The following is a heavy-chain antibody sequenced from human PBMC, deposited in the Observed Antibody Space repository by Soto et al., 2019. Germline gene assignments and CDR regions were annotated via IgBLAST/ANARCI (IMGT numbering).Heavy chain of an antibody. V-gene: IGHV4-61*08. Sequence: QVQLQESGPGLVKPSETLSLTCTVSGGSVSSGDYYWSWIRQPPGKGLEWIGYIYYSGNTNYNPSLKSPVIISVDPSKNLFSLKLTSVTAADTAVYYCARIPVDTSMIYWLDPWGQGTLVTVSS. D-gene: IGHD5-18*01. CDR2: IYYSGNT. J-gene: IGHJ5*02. CDR3: ARIPVDTSMIYWLDP. CDR1: GGSVSSGDYY.